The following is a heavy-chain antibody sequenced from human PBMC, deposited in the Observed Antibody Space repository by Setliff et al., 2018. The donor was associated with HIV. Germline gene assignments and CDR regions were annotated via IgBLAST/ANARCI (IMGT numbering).Heavy chain of an antibody. D-gene: IGHD4-17*01. CDR1: GYTFINYA. Sequence: ASVKVSCKASGYTFINYAMNWVRQAPGQGLEWMGWINTHTGSPTYAQAFTGRFVFSVDTSVTTAYLQISSLKAEDTAVYYCARALYGDYGGDINWFDPWGQGTLVTVSS. CDR2: INTHTGSP. J-gene: IGHJ5*02. CDR3: ARALYGDYGGDINWFDP. V-gene: IGHV7-4-1*02.